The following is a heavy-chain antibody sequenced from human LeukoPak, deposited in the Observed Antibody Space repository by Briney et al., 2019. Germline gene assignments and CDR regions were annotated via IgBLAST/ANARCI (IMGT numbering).Heavy chain of an antibody. CDR3: ASRKLGNDY. CDR1: GGSISSSSYY. CDR2: IYYSGST. J-gene: IGHJ4*02. Sequence: SETLSLTCTVSGGSISSSSYYWGWIRQPPGKGLEWIGSIYYSGSTNYNPSLKSRVTISVDTSKKQFSLKLSSVTAADTAVYYCASRKLGNDYWGQGTLVTVSS. D-gene: IGHD7-27*01. V-gene: IGHV4-39*07.